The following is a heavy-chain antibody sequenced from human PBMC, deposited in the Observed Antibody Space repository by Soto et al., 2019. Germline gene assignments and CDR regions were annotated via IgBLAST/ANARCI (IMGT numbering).Heavy chain of an antibody. CDR2: INPSGGRT. CDR3: VTDSGLSGIVTFDY. D-gene: IGHD3-16*02. Sequence: QVQLEQSGTEEKKPGASVKVSCKASPYTVNGYWMHWVRQAPGQGLEWMGTINPSGGRTDYAQKFQGRLIMTRDTSTHTLYMDLSSLSYEDTAVYYCVTDSGLSGIVTFDYWGQGTLVSVSS. CDR1: PYTVNGYW. V-gene: IGHV1-46*02. J-gene: IGHJ4*02.